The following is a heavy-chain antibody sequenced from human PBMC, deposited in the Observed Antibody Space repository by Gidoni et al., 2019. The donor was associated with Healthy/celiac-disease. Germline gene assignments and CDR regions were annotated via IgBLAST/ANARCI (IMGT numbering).Heavy chain of an antibody. CDR1: GSSISSSNW. V-gene: IGHV4-4*02. CDR2: IYHSGST. J-gene: IGHJ4*02. Sequence: QVQLQESGPGLVEPSGTLFLNCAVSGSSISSSNWWSWVGQPPWKGLEWIGEIYHSGSTNYNPSLKSRVTISVDKSKNQFSLKLSSVTAADTAVYYCARAFYGDYGFDYWGQGTLVTVSS. D-gene: IGHD4-17*01. CDR3: ARAFYGDYGFDY.